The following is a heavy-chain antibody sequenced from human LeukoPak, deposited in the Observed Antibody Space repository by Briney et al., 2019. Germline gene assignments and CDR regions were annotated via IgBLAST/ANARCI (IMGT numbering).Heavy chain of an antibody. Sequence: GGSLRLSCAASGFTLSDYYMSWIRQAPGKGLEWVSFISSSGRTIYYVDSVRGRFTISRDNAKNSLYLQMNSLRAEDTAVYYCAMRESGYGDAALAFDIWGQGTMVTVSS. CDR1: GFTLSDYY. CDR3: AMRESGYGDAALAFDI. J-gene: IGHJ3*02. CDR2: ISSSGRTI. V-gene: IGHV3-11*01. D-gene: IGHD4-17*01.